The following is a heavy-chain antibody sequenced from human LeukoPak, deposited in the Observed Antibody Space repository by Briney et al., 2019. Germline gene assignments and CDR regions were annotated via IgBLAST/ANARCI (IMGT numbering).Heavy chain of an antibody. D-gene: IGHD1-26*01. CDR3: ARSVRGVGATFDY. CDR1: GYIFTGYY. Sequence: ASVKVSCKASGYIFTGYYMHWVRQAPGQGLEWMGWINPNNGGTNYAQKFQGWVTMTRDTSISTAYMEPSRLRSDDTAVYYCARSVRGVGATFDYWGQGTLVTVSS. CDR2: INPNNGGT. V-gene: IGHV1-2*04. J-gene: IGHJ4*02.